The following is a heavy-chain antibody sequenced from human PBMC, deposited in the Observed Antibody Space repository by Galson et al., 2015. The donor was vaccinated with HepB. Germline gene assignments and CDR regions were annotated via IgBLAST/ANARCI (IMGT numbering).Heavy chain of an antibody. V-gene: IGHV3-23*01. D-gene: IGHD3-10*01. Sequence: CLRLSCAVSGFTFSSYAMSWVRQAPGKGLEWVSGISGSGGSTSYADSVKGRFTIARDNSKNTLHLQMNSLRAEDTAVYYCAQDGSGDTYGWFGYWGQGTLVTVPS. CDR3: AQDGSGDTYGWFGY. CDR1: GFTFSSYA. J-gene: IGHJ4*02. CDR2: ISGSGGST.